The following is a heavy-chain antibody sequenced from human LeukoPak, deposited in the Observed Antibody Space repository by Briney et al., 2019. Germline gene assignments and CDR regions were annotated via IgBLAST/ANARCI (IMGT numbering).Heavy chain of an antibody. CDR2: IYPGDSDT. V-gene: IGHV5-51*01. Sequence: GESLKISCKGSGYSFTSYWIAWVRQMPGKGLEWLGIIYPGDSDTRYSPSFQGQVTISADKSISTAYLQWSGLKASDTAMYYCARRSGSFQGDYNFDYWGQGPLVTVSS. CDR1: GYSFTSYW. CDR3: ARRSGSFQGDYNFDY. D-gene: IGHD1-26*01. J-gene: IGHJ4*02.